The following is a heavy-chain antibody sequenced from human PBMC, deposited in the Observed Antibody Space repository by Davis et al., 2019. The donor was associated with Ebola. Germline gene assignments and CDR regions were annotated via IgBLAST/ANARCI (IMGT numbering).Heavy chain of an antibody. J-gene: IGHJ3*01. CDR2: IDTNTGNP. CDR1: GYTFSGYA. Sequence: ASVKVSCKGSGYTFSGYAINWVRQAPEQGLEWIGWIDTNTGNPTYAQGFTGRFVFSLDTSVNTAYLQISSLKAEDTAVYYCARSKAVHDAFDVWGQGTLVTVSS. CDR3: ARSKAVHDAFDV. D-gene: IGHD1-1*01. V-gene: IGHV7-4-1*02.